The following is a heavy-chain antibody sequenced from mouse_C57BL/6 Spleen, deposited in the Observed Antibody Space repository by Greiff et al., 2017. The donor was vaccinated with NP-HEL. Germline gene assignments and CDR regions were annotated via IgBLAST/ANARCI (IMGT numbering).Heavy chain of an antibody. CDR1: GFTFSSYA. Sequence: EVQGVESGEGLVKPGGSLKLSCAASGFTFSSYAMSWVRQTPEKRLEWVAYISSGGDYIYYADTVKGRFTISRDNARNTLYLQMSSLKSEDTAMYYCTRDRGSSYDYAMDYWGQGTSVTVSS. V-gene: IGHV5-9-1*02. D-gene: IGHD1-1*01. CDR3: TRDRGSSYDYAMDY. J-gene: IGHJ4*01. CDR2: ISSGGDYI.